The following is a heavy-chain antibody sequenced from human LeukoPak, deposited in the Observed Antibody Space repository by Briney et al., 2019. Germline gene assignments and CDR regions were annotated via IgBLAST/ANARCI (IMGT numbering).Heavy chain of an antibody. Sequence: ASVKVSCKASGGTFSSYAISWVRQAPGQGLEWMGGIIPIFGTANYAQKFQGRVTIITDESTSTAYMELSSLRSEDTAVYYCARGRDGYNSDYYYYYYMDVWGKGTTVTVSS. CDR2: IIPIFGTA. CDR3: ARGRDGYNSDYYYYYYMDV. V-gene: IGHV1-69*05. D-gene: IGHD5-24*01. CDR1: GGTFSSYA. J-gene: IGHJ6*03.